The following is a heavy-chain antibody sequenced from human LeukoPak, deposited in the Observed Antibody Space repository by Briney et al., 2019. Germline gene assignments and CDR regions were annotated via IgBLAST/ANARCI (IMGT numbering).Heavy chain of an antibody. CDR1: GFIFNDYA. Sequence: PGRSLRLSCVASGFIFNDYAMQWVRQAPGKGLEWVALISYDGSNEFYADSVKGRFTISRDKSMNTLYLQVNSLKAEDTAVYYCGRDWARSGDYWGQGTLVTVSS. CDR2: ISYDGSNE. CDR3: GRDWARSGDY. J-gene: IGHJ4*02. D-gene: IGHD3-10*01. V-gene: IGHV3-30-3*01.